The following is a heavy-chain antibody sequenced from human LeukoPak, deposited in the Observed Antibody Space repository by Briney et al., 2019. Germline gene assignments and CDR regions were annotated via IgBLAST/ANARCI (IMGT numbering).Heavy chain of an antibody. CDR1: GFTFSSYS. CDR3: ARWGIAAAGTMWGPDAFDI. CDR2: ISSSSSYI. Sequence: GGSLRLSCAASGFTFSSYSMNWVRQAPGKGLEWVSSISSSSSYIYYADSAKGRFTISRDNAKNSLYLQMNSLRAEDTAVYYCARWGIAAAGTMWGPDAFDIWGQGTMVTVSS. V-gene: IGHV3-21*01. J-gene: IGHJ3*02. D-gene: IGHD6-13*01.